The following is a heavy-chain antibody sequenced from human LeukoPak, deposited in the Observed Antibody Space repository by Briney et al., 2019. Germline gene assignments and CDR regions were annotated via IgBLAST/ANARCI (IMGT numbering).Heavy chain of an antibody. CDR1: GFTFSGYG. CDR3: ASSGYSSGWYSSGRSRHFDY. CDR2: IWYDGSNK. J-gene: IGHJ4*02. V-gene: IGHV3-33*08. D-gene: IGHD6-19*01. Sequence: GGSLRLSCAASGFTFSGYGMHWVRQAPGKGLEWVAVIWYDGSNKYYADSVKGRFTISRDNSKNTLYLQMNSLRAEDTAVYYCASSGYSSGWYSSGRSRHFDYWGQGTLVTVSS.